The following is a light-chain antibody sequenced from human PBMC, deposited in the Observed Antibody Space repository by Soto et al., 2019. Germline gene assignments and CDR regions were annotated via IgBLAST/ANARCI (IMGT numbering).Light chain of an antibody. CDR3: QQYGSSSYT. CDR2: GAS. Sequence: DIVLTQSPDTLSLSPGERATLSCRASQSVSSNYLACYQQKPGQAPRLLIYGASTRATGIPDRFSGSGSGTDFTLTISRLEPEDFAVYYCQQYGSSSYTFGQGTRLEIK. CDR1: QSVSSNY. V-gene: IGKV3-20*01. J-gene: IGKJ2*01.